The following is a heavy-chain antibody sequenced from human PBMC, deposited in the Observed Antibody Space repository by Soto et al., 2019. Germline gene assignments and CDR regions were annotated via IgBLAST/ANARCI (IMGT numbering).Heavy chain of an antibody. D-gene: IGHD6-6*01. V-gene: IGHV1-46*01. J-gene: IGHJ4*02. CDR2: VNPNGGST. CDR3: ARGLASGDY. CDR1: GYTFTNFY. Sequence: QVQLVQSGAEVKEPGASVKISCKGSGYTFTNFYIHWVRQAPGQGLEWMGIVNPNGGSTNYAQNFKGRITISRDTSTSTVYMDLSSLRSEDTAVYYCARGLASGDYWGQGTQVTVSS.